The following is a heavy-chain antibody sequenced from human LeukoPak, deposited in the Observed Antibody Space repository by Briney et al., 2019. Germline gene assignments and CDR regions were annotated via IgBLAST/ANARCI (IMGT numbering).Heavy chain of an antibody. D-gene: IGHD3-9*01. CDR1: GFTFSSYS. V-gene: IGHV3-48*02. CDR2: ISSSSSTI. CDR3: ARVGYDILTGYYPTYFDY. J-gene: IGHJ4*02. Sequence: QSGGSLRLSCAASGFTFSSYSMNWVRQAPGKGLEWVSYISSSSSTIYYADSVKGRFTISRDNAKNSLYLQMNSLRDEDTAVYYCARVGYDILTGYYPTYFDYWGQGTLVTVSS.